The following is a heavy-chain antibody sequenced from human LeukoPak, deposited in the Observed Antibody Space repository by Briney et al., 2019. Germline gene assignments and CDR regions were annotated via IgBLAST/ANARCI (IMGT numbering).Heavy chain of an antibody. D-gene: IGHD5-12*01. CDR3: ARGSGYGGLDY. V-gene: IGHV4-30-2*01. CDR2: IYHSGST. CDR1: GGSISSGGYS. J-gene: IGHJ4*02. Sequence: SETLSLTCAVSGGSISSGGYSWSWLRQPPGKGLEWIGYIYHSGSTYYNPSLKSRVTISVDRSKNQFSLKLSSVTAADTAVYYCARGSGYGGLDYWGQGTLVTVSS.